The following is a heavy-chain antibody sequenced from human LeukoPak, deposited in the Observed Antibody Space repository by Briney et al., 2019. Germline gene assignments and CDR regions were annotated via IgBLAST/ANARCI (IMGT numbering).Heavy chain of an antibody. D-gene: IGHD3-10*01. V-gene: IGHV1-2*02. CDR3: ALSGSGSFGWFDP. CDR2: INPNSGGT. Sequence: ASVKVSCKASGYTFTSYAMNWVRQAPGQGLEWMGWINPNSGGTNYAQKFQGRVTMTRDTSISTAYMELSRLRSDDTAVYYCALSGSGSFGWFDPWGQGTLVTVSS. J-gene: IGHJ5*02. CDR1: GYTFTSYA.